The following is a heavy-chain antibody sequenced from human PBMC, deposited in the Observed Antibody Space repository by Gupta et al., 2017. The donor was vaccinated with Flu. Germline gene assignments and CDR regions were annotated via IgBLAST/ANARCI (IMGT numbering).Heavy chain of an antibody. CDR1: GFTFRTYT. V-gene: IGHV3-21*01. J-gene: IGHJ4*02. CDR2: ISSESIHI. CDR3: ARRYYDTSGYPFDY. Sequence: EVQLVESGGGLVKPGGSLRLSCAASGFTFRTYTMNWVRQTPGKGLEWGSCISSESIHIDYADSVKGRFTISRDNAKNSLYLQMNSLRAEDTAVYYCARRYYDTSGYPFDYWGQGTLVTVSS. D-gene: IGHD3-22*01.